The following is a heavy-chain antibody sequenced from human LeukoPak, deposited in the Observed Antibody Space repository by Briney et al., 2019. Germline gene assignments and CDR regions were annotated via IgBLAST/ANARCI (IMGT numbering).Heavy chain of an antibody. V-gene: IGHV4-34*01. CDR1: GGSFSGYY. J-gene: IGHJ6*02. D-gene: IGHD2-15*01. Sequence: SETLSLTCAVSGGSFSGYYWSWIRHPPGKGLEWTGEINHNGSTNYNPSLKSRVTISVDTSKNQFSLKLSSVTAADTAVYYCARGDIVVVVAAEVRNYYYGMDVWGQGTTVTVSS. CDR2: INHNGST. CDR3: ARGDIVVVVAAEVRNYYYGMDV.